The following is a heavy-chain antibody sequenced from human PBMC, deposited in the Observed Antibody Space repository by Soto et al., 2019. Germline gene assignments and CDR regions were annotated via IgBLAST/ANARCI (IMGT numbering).Heavy chain of an antibody. CDR1: GYTFTSYG. V-gene: IGHV1-69*13. J-gene: IGHJ4*02. Sequence: SVKVSCKTSGYTFTSYGISWARQAPGQGLEWMGWISANFGTANYAQKFQGRVTIPADESTSTAYMELSSLRSEDTAVYYCARESRYCSGGSCYFLPGIDYWGQGTLVTVSS. CDR2: ISANFGTA. CDR3: ARESRYCSGGSCYFLPGIDY. D-gene: IGHD2-15*01.